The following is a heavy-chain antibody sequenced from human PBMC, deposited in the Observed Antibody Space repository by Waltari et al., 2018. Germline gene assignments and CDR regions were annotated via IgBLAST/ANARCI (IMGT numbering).Heavy chain of an antibody. Sequence: QVHLQESGPGLVKPSETLSLTCTVSGGSMSGNYWNWIRQPAAKGLEYIGRVFTSGTSNYNPSLKGRDRMSIDTSKGQFSLHLTSVTAADTAVYYCARAQERRDAFDFWGKGTMVTVSS. CDR2: VFTSGTS. D-gene: IGHD1-1*01. J-gene: IGHJ3*01. CDR1: GGSMSGNY. CDR3: ARAQERRDAFDF. V-gene: IGHV4-4*07.